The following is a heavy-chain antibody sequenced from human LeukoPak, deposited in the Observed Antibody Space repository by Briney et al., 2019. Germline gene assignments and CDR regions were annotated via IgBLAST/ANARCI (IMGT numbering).Heavy chain of an antibody. CDR1: GGSISSSSYY. Sequence: SETLSLTCTVSGGSISSSSYYWGWIRQPPGKGLEWIGSIYYSGSTYYNPSLKSRVTISVDTSKNQFSLKLSSVTAADTAVYYCARYLYSGSYYAWYFDLWGRGTLVTVSS. D-gene: IGHD1-26*01. CDR3: ARYLYSGSYYAWYFDL. CDR2: IYYSGST. J-gene: IGHJ2*01. V-gene: IGHV4-39*07.